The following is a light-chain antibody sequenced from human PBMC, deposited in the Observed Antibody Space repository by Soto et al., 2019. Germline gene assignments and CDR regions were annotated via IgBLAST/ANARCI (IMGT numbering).Light chain of an antibody. J-gene: IGKJ2*01. Sequence: EIVMTQSPATLSVSPGERATLSCRASQSVSSNLAWYQQKPGQAPRLLIYGASTRATAIPARFSGSGSGTEFTLSISSLEAEDCAVYYGQQYNNWPPYTCGQGTKLEIK. CDR3: QQYNNWPPYT. CDR1: QSVSSN. V-gene: IGKV3-15*01. CDR2: GAS.